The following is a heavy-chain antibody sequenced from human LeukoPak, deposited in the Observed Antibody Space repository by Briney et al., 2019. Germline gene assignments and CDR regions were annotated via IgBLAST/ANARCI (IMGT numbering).Heavy chain of an antibody. J-gene: IGHJ4*02. CDR3: ARGGYYDSPYPYYFDY. Sequence: SETLSLTCAVYGGSFSDYYWSWIRQPPGKGLEWIGEINHSGSTNYNPSLKSRVTISVDTSKNQFSLKLSSVTAADTAVYYCARGGYYDSPYPYYFDYWGQGTLVTVSS. CDR2: INHSGST. V-gene: IGHV4-34*01. CDR1: GGSFSDYY. D-gene: IGHD3-22*01.